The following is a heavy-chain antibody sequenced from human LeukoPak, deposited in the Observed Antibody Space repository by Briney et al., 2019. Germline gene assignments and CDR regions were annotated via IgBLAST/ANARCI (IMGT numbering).Heavy chain of an antibody. CDR2: IDPSGGT. CDR1: GYTFTGDY. D-gene: IGHD2-2*01. J-gene: IGHJ4*02. CDR3: ARAPGVPADPFDY. V-gene: IGHV1-2*02. Sequence: ASVKVSCKASGYTFTGDYMHWVRQAPGQGLEWMGWIDPSGGTTYAQKFQGRVTMTKDTSISTAYMELSSLRSDDTAVYYCARAPGVPADPFDYWGQGTLVTVSS.